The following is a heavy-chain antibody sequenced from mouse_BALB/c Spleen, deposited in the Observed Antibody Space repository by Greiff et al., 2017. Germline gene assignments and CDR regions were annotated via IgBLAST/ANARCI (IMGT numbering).Heavy chain of an antibody. D-gene: IGHD2-13*01. V-gene: IGHV5-12-2*01. CDR3: ARHDSGYFDV. J-gene: IGHJ1*01. Sequence: EVKVEESGGGLVQPGGSLKLSCAASGFTFSSYTMSWVRQTPEKRLEWVAYISNGGGSTYYPDTVKGRFTISRDNAKNTLYLQMSSLKSEDTAMYFCARHDSGYFDVWGAGTTVTVAS. CDR2: ISNGGGST. CDR1: GFTFSSYT.